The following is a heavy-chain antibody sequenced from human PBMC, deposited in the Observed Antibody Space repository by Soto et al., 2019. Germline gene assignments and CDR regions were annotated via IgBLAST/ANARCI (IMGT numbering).Heavy chain of an antibody. J-gene: IGHJ6*03. CDR1: GGSISNFY. V-gene: IGHV4-59*12. Sequence: SETLSLTCTVSGGSISNFYWSWIRQPPGKGLEWIGYIYYTGSTNYNPSLKSRVTISVDTSKNQFSLKLSSVTAADTAVYYCARDRPNFPAPNSSSWYGGYYYMDVWGKGTTVTVSS. D-gene: IGHD6-13*01. CDR3: ARDRPNFPAPNSSSWYGGYYYMDV. CDR2: IYYTGST.